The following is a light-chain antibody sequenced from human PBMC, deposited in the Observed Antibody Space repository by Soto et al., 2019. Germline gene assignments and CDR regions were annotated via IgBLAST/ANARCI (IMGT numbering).Light chain of an antibody. CDR2: GAF. J-gene: IGKJ1*01. CDR3: QQYNTWPLT. V-gene: IGKV3D-15*01. CDR1: QSVNSN. Sequence: EIVMTQSPATLSVSPGERATLSCRASQSVNSNLAWYQQRPGQAPSLLIYGAFNRATSISARFSGSGSGTEFTLTLTSLQSEDFAIYYCQQYNTWPLTFGQGTKVEIK.